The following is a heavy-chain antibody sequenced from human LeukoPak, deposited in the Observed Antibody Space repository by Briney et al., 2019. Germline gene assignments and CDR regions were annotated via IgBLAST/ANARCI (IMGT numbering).Heavy chain of an antibody. D-gene: IGHD3-3*01. CDR3: ARDQYYDFWSGYYGAFDI. Sequence: GGSLRLSCAASGFTFSSYGMHWVRQAPGKGLEWVAVIWYGGSNKYYADSVKGRFTISRDNSKNTLYLQMNSLRAEDTAVYYCARDQYYDFWSGYYGAFDIWGQGTMVTVSS. CDR2: IWYGGSNK. CDR1: GFTFSSYG. J-gene: IGHJ3*02. V-gene: IGHV3-33*01.